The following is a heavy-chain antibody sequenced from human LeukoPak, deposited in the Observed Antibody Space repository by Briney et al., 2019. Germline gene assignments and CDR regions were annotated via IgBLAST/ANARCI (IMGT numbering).Heavy chain of an antibody. Sequence: PSETLSLTCTVSGGSISSYYWNWIRQPPGKGLEWIGYIYYGGSTNYNPSLKSRVTISVDTSKNEFSLKLNSVTAADTAVYYCARHLVRGVIMGPWGQGTLVTVSS. CDR1: GGSISSYY. J-gene: IGHJ5*02. D-gene: IGHD3-10*01. V-gene: IGHV4-59*08. CDR3: ARHLVRGVIMGP. CDR2: IYYGGST.